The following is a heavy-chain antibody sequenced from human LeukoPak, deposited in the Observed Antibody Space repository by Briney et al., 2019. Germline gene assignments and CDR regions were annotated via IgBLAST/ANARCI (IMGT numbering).Heavy chain of an antibody. CDR2: TYHGGTT. Sequence: SETLSLTCTVSGYSISSVYLWGWLRQPPGKGLEWIGSTYHGGTTYSNPSLKSRVIISEDTSKNKFSLKLSSVTAADTAVYYCARGSGDWTYYFDYWGQGTLVTVSS. D-gene: IGHD2-21*02. V-gene: IGHV4-38-2*02. CDR3: ARGSGDWTYYFDY. J-gene: IGHJ4*02. CDR1: GYSISSVYL.